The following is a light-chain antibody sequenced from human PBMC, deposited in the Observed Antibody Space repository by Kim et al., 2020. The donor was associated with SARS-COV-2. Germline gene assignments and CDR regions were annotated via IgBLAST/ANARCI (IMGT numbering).Light chain of an antibody. Sequence: GQKGTISCSGSSSNIGNNYVSWYQHLPGTAPKLFIFDNNKRPSGIPDRFSGSKSGTSATLGITGLQTGDEADYYCGTWDSSLSIILFGGGTQLTVL. V-gene: IGLV1-51*01. J-gene: IGLJ2*01. CDR1: SSNIGNNY. CDR2: DNN. CDR3: GTWDSSLSIIL.